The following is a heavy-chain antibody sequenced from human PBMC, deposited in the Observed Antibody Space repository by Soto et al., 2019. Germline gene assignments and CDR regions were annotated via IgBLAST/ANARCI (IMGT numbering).Heavy chain of an antibody. V-gene: IGHV3-21*01. CDR2: IGTSSSYI. CDR1: GFTFSSYT. CDR3: ARDSVRDYLYYYYGMDV. D-gene: IGHD4-17*01. Sequence: PGGSLRLSCAASGFTFSSYTMNWVRQAPGRGLEWVSSIGTSSSYIYYADSVKGRFTISRDNAKNSLFLQMNSLRADDTAVYYCARDSVRDYLYYYYGMDVWGQGSVVTVSS. J-gene: IGHJ6*02.